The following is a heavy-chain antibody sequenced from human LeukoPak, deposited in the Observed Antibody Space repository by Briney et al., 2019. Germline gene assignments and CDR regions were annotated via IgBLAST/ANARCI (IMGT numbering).Heavy chain of an antibody. J-gene: IGHJ4*02. CDR1: GFPYSGSA. Sequence: GGSLRLSCAASGFPYSGSALHWVRQASGKGVEWVGRIRSTANGYATAYAASVKGRFTISRDDSKNTAYLQMDSLKTEDTAVYYCTGNYYGSGSYADFDYWGQGTLVTVSS. V-gene: IGHV3-73*01. D-gene: IGHD3-10*01. CDR3: TGNYYGSGSYADFDY. CDR2: IRSTANGYAT.